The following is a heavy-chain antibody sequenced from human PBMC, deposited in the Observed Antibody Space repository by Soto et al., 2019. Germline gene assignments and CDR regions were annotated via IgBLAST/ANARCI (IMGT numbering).Heavy chain of an antibody. Sequence: QVQLQESGPGLVKPSQTLSLTCTVSGGSISSGGYYWSWIRQHPGKGLERIGYIYYSGRTYFNPSLNSRVTISVDTSKNQFSLKLSSVTAADTAVYYCAIVCGGDCHHCMDGGGQGTTVTVSS. J-gene: IGHJ6*02. V-gene: IGHV4-31*03. CDR3: AIVCGGDCHHCMDG. CDR2: IYYSGRT. CDR1: GGSISSGGYY. D-gene: IGHD2-21*02.